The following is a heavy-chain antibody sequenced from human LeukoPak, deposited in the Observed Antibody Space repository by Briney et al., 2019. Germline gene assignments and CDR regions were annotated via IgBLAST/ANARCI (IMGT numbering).Heavy chain of an antibody. V-gene: IGHV1-69*06. D-gene: IGHD1-7*01. Sequence: ASVNVSCTASGGTFSSYAISWVRQAPGQGLEWMGRIIPIFGTANYAQKFQGRVTITADKSTSTAYMELSSLRSEDTAVYYCARLLVITGTTGSDYWGQGTLVTVSS. CDR2: IIPIFGTA. CDR3: ARLLVITGTTGSDY. CDR1: GGTFSSYA. J-gene: IGHJ4*02.